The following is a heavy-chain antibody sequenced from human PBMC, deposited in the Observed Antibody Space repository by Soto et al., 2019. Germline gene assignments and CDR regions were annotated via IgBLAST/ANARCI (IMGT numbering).Heavy chain of an antibody. D-gene: IGHD6-19*01. J-gene: IGHJ6*02. V-gene: IGHV3-9*01. Sequence: PGGSLRLSCAASGFTFDDYAMHWVRQAPGKGLEWVSGISWNSGSIGYADSVKGRFTISRDNAKNSLYLQMNSLRAEDTALYYCAKELRAVAGPNGMDVWGQGTTVTVSS. CDR1: GFTFDDYA. CDR2: ISWNSGSI. CDR3: AKELRAVAGPNGMDV.